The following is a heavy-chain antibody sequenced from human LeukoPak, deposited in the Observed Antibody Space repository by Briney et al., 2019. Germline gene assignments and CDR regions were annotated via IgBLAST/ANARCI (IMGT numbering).Heavy chain of an antibody. Sequence: PSETLSLTCTVSGGSISSGGYYWSWIRQHPGKGLEWIGYIYYSGSTYYNPSLKSRVTISVDTSKNQFSLKLSSVTAADTAVYYCARELGLYSSSWYWFDPWGQGILVTVSS. D-gene: IGHD6-13*01. CDR1: GGSISSGGYY. CDR2: IYYSGST. V-gene: IGHV4-31*03. J-gene: IGHJ5*02. CDR3: ARELGLYSSSWYWFDP.